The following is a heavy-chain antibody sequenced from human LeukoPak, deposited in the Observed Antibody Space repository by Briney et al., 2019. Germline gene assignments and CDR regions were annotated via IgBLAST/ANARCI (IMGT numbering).Heavy chain of an antibody. J-gene: IGHJ5*02. CDR1: GFTFSWYW. V-gene: IGHV3-7*04. CDR2: IKEDGSEK. Sequence: GGSLRLSCAAAGFTFSWYWMSWVRQAAGKGLEWVANIKEDGSEKYYVDSVKGRFTISRDNAKNSLYLQMNRLRAEDTAVYYCARDRGVVGQFDPWGQGTLVTVSS. CDR3: ARDRGVVGQFDP. D-gene: IGHD2-15*01.